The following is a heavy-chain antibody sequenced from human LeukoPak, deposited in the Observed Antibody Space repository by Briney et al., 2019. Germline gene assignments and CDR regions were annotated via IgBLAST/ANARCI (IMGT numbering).Heavy chain of an antibody. CDR3: AKDQGQLELPYYYMDV. CDR1: GFTLSGYG. J-gene: IGHJ6*03. CDR2: IRYDGSNK. V-gene: IGHV3-30*02. D-gene: IGHD1-7*01. Sequence: GGSLRLSCAASGFTLSGYGMHWVRQAPGKGLEWVAFIRYDGSNKYYADSVKGRFTISRDNSKNTLYLQMNSLRAEDTAVYYCAKDQGQLELPYYYMDVWGKGTTVTIPS.